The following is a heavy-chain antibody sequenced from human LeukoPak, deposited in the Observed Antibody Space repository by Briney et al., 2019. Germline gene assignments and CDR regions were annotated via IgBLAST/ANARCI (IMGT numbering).Heavy chain of an antibody. V-gene: IGHV3-13*04. Sequence: GGSLRLSCAAAGFSFDAYDMHWVRQATGRGLEWVSYIGRAGDTYYAGSVKGRFTISRDDAKNSLYLQLNSLGVGDTAVYYCARDSSGWGLAVWGQGTTVTVSS. CDR1: GFSFDAYD. CDR3: ARDSSGWGLAV. J-gene: IGHJ6*02. D-gene: IGHD6-19*01. CDR2: IGRAGDT.